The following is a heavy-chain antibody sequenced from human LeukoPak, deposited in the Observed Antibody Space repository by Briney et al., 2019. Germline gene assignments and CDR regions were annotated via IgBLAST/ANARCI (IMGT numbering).Heavy chain of an antibody. CDR3: AKDNSNWSFDY. CDR2: IRYDGSDQ. CDR1: GFTFSSYA. D-gene: IGHD6-13*01. J-gene: IGHJ4*02. Sequence: PGGSLRLSCAASGFTFSSYAMSWVRQAPGKGLDWVAFIRYDGSDQYYTDSVKGRFTISRDNSKNTLYLQMNRLRAEDTAIYYCAKDNSNWSFDYWGQGTLVTVSS. V-gene: IGHV3-30*02.